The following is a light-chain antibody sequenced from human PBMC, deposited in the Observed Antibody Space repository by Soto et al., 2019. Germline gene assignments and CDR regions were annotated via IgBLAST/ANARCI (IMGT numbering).Light chain of an antibody. CDR3: SSHTTSNTWV. J-gene: IGLJ3*02. Sequence: QSVLTQPPSASGSPGQSVAISCTGTSSDVGGYNYVSWYQQHPGKAPKLMIYEVNKRPSGVPDRFSGSKSGNTASLTVSGLQAEDEADYYCSSHTTSNTWVFGGGTQLTVL. CDR1: SSDVGGYNY. CDR2: EVN. V-gene: IGLV2-8*01.